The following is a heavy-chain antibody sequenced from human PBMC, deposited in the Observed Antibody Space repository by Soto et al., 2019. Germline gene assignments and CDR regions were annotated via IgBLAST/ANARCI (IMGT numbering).Heavy chain of an antibody. Sequence: GASVKVSCEASGYTFTSYYMHWVRQAPGQGLEWMGIINPSGGSTSYAQKFQGRVTMTRDTSTSTVYMELSSLRSEDTATYYCAHTTGPTSQGFDPWGQGTLVTVSS. CDR1: GYTFTSYY. D-gene: IGHD1-1*01. J-gene: IGHJ5*02. V-gene: IGHV1-46*01. CDR3: AHTTGPTSQGFDP. CDR2: INPSGGST.